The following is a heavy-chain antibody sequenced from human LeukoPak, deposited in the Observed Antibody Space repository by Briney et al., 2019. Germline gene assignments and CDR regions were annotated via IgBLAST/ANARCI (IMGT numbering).Heavy chain of an antibody. CDR1: GASISSYY. Sequence: SETLSLTCTVSGASISSYYWSWIRQPPGKGLEWIGYIYYSGSTNYNPSLKSRVTISVDTSKNQLSLRLSSVTAADTAVYYCARGRVVGASTPYFDYWGQGTLVTVSS. V-gene: IGHV4-59*01. CDR3: ARGRVVGASTPYFDY. J-gene: IGHJ4*02. CDR2: IYYSGST. D-gene: IGHD1-26*01.